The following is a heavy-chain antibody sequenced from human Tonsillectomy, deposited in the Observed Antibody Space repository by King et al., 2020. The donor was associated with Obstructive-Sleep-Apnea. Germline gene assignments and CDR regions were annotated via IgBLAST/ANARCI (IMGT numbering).Heavy chain of an antibody. D-gene: IGHD2-2*01. CDR1: GYTFTRYD. CDR3: ASQGGRGQLPLLVP. CDR2: KNPNSGNT. V-gene: IGHV1-8*01. Sequence: QLVQSGAEVKKPGASVKVSCKASGYTFTRYDINWVRQTTGQGLERMGWKNPNSGNTGYAQKFQGRGTMTRNTSIRTAYMELSSLRTEDTAVYYCASQGGRGQLPLLVPWGQGTLVTVSS. J-gene: IGHJ5*02.